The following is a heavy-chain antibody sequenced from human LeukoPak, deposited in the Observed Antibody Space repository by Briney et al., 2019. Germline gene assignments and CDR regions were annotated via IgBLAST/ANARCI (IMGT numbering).Heavy chain of an antibody. D-gene: IGHD3-22*01. CDR1: GGSISRSQYY. CDR3: ARGSLTYYDSSGYYYRAFDI. J-gene: IGHJ3*02. V-gene: IGHV4-39*01. CDR2: IYYSGST. Sequence: SETLSLTCTVSGGSISRSQYYWGWIRQPPGRGLELIGSIYYSGSTYYNPSLRSRVTMSVDTSKNQFSLKMSSVTAADTAVYHCARGSLTYYDSSGYYYRAFDIWGQGTMVTVSS.